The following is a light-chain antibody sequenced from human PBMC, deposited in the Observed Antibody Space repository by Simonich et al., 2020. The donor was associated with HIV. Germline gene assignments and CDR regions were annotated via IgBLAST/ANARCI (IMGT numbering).Light chain of an antibody. V-gene: IGKV3-15*01. CDR1: QSVSSN. J-gene: IGKJ1*01. CDR2: GAS. CDR3: QQYNKWPPTWT. Sequence: EIVMTQSPATLSVSPGERATLSCRASQSVSSNLAWYQQKPGQAPRLRIYGASTRATGIPARFSGSGSGTEFTLTISSLQSEDFGVYYCQQYNKWPPTWTFGQGTKVEIK.